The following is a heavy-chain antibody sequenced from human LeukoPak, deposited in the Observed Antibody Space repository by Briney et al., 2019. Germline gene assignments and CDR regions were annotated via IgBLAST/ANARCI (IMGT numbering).Heavy chain of an antibody. D-gene: IGHD6-6*01. CDR2: IVVGSGNT. Sequence: ASVKVSCKASGFTFTSSAVQWVRQARGQRLEWIGWIVVGSGNTNYAQKFQERVTITRDMSTSTAYMELSSLRSEDTAVYYCAAGGSIAAFPGFDSWGQGTLVTVSS. V-gene: IGHV1-58*01. CDR1: GFTFTSSA. J-gene: IGHJ4*02. CDR3: AAGGSIAAFPGFDS.